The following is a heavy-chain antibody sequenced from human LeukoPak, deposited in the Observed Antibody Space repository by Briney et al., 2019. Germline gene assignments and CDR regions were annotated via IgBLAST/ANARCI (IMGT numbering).Heavy chain of an antibody. CDR2: ISSSGSTI. J-gene: IGHJ4*02. CDR1: GFTFNNYA. CDR3: ARVRYSRYFDY. V-gene: IGHV3-48*03. Sequence: SGGSLRLSCAASGFTFNNYAMSWVRQAPGKGLEWVSYISSSGSTIYYADSVEGRFTISRDNAKNSLYLQMNSLRAEDTAVYYCARVRYSRYFDYWGQGTLVTVSS. D-gene: IGHD4-11*01.